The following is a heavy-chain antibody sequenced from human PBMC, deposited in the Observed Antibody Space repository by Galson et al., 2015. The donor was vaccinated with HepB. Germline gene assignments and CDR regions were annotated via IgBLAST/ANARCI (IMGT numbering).Heavy chain of an antibody. Sequence: SLRLSCAASGFTFSSYSMNWVRQAPGKGLEWVSSISSSSSYIYYADSVKGRFTISRDNAKNSLYLQMNSLRAEDTAVYYCARDQGLLWFRATVWGKGTTVTVSS. D-gene: IGHD3-10*01. CDR2: ISSSSSYI. J-gene: IGHJ6*04. CDR1: GFTFSSYS. CDR3: ARDQGLLWFRATV. V-gene: IGHV3-21*01.